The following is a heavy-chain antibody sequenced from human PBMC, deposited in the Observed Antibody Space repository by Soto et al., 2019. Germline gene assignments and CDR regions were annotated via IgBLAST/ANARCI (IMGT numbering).Heavy chain of an antibody. CDR3: ARVGPLRFFIPFDY. D-gene: IGHD3-3*01. Sequence: SETLSLTCTVSGGSISSGDYYWSWIRQPPGKGLEGIGYIYYSGSTYYNPSLKSRVTISVDTSKNQFSLKLSSVTAADTAVYYCARVGPLRFFIPFDYWGQGTLVTVSS. CDR2: IYYSGST. V-gene: IGHV4-30-4*01. J-gene: IGHJ4*02. CDR1: GGSISSGDYY.